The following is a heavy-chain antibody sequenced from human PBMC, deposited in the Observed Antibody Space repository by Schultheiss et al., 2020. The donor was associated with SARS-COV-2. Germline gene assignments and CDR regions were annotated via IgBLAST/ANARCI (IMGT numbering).Heavy chain of an antibody. J-gene: IGHJ5*02. CDR1: GFTFSNYY. CDR2: ISSSSSYI. V-gene: IGHV3-21*01. D-gene: IGHD3-22*01. CDR3: ARHRDHYDSSGYEFDP. Sequence: GSLRLSCAASGFTFSNYYMNWVRQAPGKGLEWVSSISSSSSYIYYADSVKGRFTISKDNTKNSLYLQMNSLRAEDTAVYYCARHRDHYDSSGYEFDPWGQGTLVTVSS.